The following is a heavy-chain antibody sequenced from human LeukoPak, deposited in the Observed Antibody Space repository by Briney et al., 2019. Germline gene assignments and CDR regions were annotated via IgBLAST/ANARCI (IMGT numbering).Heavy chain of an antibody. CDR1: GGSITSYY. Sequence: TSETLSLTCTVPGGSITSYYWRWIRPPPRKGLEWIGRIYTIVSTNYNPSLKSRVTMSVDTSKNQFSLKLSSVTAADTAVYYRARDQGQRYQLLSLPYYYYMDVWGKGTTVTVSS. CDR2: IYTIVST. D-gene: IGHD2-2*01. CDR3: ARDQGQRYQLLSLPYYYYMDV. J-gene: IGHJ6*03. V-gene: IGHV4-4*07.